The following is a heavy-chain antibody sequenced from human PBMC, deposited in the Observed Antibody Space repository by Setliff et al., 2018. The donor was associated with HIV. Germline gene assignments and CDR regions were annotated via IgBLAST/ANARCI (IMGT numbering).Heavy chain of an antibody. V-gene: IGHV3-23*03. J-gene: IGHJ4*02. Sequence: GGSLRLSCAASGFTFSTYDMTWVRQAPGKGLEWTSLINGGGNYIQYADSVKGRFIISRDNSKNMLYLQMNSLRAEDTALYYCTKREAGAKPFDYWGRGTLVTVSS. CDR3: TKREAGAKPFDY. CDR2: INGGGNYI. CDR1: GFTFSTYD. D-gene: IGHD1-26*01.